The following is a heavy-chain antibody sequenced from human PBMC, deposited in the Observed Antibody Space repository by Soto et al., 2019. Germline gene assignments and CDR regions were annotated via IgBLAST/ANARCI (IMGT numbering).Heavy chain of an antibody. CDR2: INPSGGST. CDR3: ARGDIVAIFGMDV. D-gene: IGHD5-12*01. Sequence: QVQLVQSGAEVKKPGASVKVSCKASGYTFTSYYMHWVRQAPGQGLEWMGIINPSGGSTTYAQKFQGRLNMTRDTSTSTVYMELSSLRSEDTAVYYCARGDIVAIFGMDVWGQGTTVTVSS. V-gene: IGHV1-46*01. J-gene: IGHJ6*02. CDR1: GYTFTSYY.